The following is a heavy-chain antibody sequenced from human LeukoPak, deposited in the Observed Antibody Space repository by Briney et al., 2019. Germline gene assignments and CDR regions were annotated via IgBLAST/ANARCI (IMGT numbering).Heavy chain of an antibody. CDR1: GFTFSSYS. CDR2: ISSSSSYI. V-gene: IGHV3-21*01. J-gene: IGHJ4*02. CDR3: AREGILGSGSYPSYDY. D-gene: IGHD1-26*01. Sequence: GGSLRLSCAASGFTFSSYSMNWVRRAPGKGLEWVSSISSSSSYIYYADSVKGRFTISRDNAKNSLYLQMNSLRAEDTAVYYCAREGILGSGSYPSYDYWGQGTLVTVSS.